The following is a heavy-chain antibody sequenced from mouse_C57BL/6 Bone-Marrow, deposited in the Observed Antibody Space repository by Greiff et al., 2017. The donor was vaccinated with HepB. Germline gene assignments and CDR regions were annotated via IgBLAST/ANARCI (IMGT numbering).Heavy chain of an antibody. V-gene: IGHV1-82*01. J-gene: IGHJ1*03. CDR2: IYPGDGDT. Sequence: VQLQESGPELVKPGASVKISCKASGYAFSSSWMNWVKQRPGKGLEWIGRIYPGDGDTNYNGKFKGKATFTADTSSNTAYMQLSSLTTEDSAIYYCARALRDFHVWGTGTTVTVSS. CDR3: ARALRDFHV. CDR1: GYAFSSSW.